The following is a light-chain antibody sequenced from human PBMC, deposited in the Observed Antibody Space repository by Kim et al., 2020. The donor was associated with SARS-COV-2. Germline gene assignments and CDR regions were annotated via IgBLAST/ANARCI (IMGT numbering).Light chain of an antibody. Sequence: SYELTQPPSVSVSPGQTASIICSGDKLGDKYASWYQQKPGQSPVVVIYQDKNRPSGIPERFSGSSSGNTATLTISETQAMDEADYYCQAWDSNTVVFGGGTQLTVL. CDR1: KLGDKY. V-gene: IGLV3-1*01. J-gene: IGLJ2*01. CDR2: QDK. CDR3: QAWDSNTVV.